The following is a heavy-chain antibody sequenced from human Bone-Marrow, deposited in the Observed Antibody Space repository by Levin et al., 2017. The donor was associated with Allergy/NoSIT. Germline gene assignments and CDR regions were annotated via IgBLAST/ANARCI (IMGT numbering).Heavy chain of an antibody. J-gene: IGHJ6*02. V-gene: IGHV3-30*18. CDR2: ISYDGSNK. CDR3: AKDTGAEYYYYYGMDV. D-gene: IGHD2-8*02. CDR1: GFTFSSYG. Sequence: GESLKISCAASGFTFSSYGMHWVRQAPGKGLEWVAVISYDGSNKYYADSVKGRFTISRDNSKNTLYLQMNSLRAEDTAVYYCAKDTGAEYYYYYGMDVWGQGTTVTVSS.